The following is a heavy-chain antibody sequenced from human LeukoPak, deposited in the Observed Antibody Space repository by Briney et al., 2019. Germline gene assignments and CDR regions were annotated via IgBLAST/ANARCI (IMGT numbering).Heavy chain of an antibody. Sequence: GGSLRLSCAASGFIFSNYAMYWVRQAPGKGLEWVSAISGRSGSTYYADSVKGRFTISRDSSKNTLYLQMNSLRADDTAVYYCAELGDYDVLTGYYVSDFWGQGTLVTVSS. J-gene: IGHJ4*02. CDR3: AELGDYDVLTGYYVSDF. CDR2: ISGRSGST. CDR1: GFIFSNYA. V-gene: IGHV3-23*01. D-gene: IGHD3-9*01.